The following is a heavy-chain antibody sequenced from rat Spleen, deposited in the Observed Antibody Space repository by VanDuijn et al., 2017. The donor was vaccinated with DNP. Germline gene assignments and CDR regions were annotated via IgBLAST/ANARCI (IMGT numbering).Heavy chain of an antibody. Sequence: EVQLVESGGGPVQPGRSLKLSCVASGFIFSNYWMTWIRQAPTKGLEWVASISPSGGSTYYRDSVKGRFTISRDNAKSTLYLQMDSLRSEDTATYYCARHSAQNFDYWGQGVMVTVSS. V-gene: IGHV5-19*01. J-gene: IGHJ2*01. CDR3: ARHSAQNFDY. CDR1: GFIFSNYW. CDR2: ISPSGGST.